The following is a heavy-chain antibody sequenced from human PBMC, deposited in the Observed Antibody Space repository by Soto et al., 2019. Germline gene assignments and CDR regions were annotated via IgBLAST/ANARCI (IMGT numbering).Heavy chain of an antibody. J-gene: IGHJ4*02. D-gene: IGHD2-21*01. CDR3: AKIVTRHSLVPVFDQ. Sequence: EVQLVESGGGLVQPGRSLRLSCVGSGFTFDEFAIHWVRQAPGMGLEWVSGISWDSGSINYADSVRGRFTISRDNAKKSLYLHMTSLGSEDTAFYYCAKIVTRHSLVPVFDQWGQGALVTVSS. V-gene: IGHV3-9*01. CDR2: ISWDSGSI. CDR1: GFTFDEFA.